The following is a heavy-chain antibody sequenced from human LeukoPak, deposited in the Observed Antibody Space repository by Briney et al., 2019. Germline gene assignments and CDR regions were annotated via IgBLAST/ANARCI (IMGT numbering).Heavy chain of an antibody. V-gene: IGHV3-23*01. Sequence: PGGSLRLSCAASGFTFSSYAMSWVRQAPGKGLEWVSAISGSGGSTYYADSVKGRFTISRDNAKNSLYLQMNSLRAEDTAVYYCAREAGYCSGGSCYPAEVYYYYMDVWGKGTTVTVSS. D-gene: IGHD2-15*01. CDR1: GFTFSSYA. J-gene: IGHJ6*03. CDR3: AREAGYCSGGSCYPAEVYYYYMDV. CDR2: ISGSGGST.